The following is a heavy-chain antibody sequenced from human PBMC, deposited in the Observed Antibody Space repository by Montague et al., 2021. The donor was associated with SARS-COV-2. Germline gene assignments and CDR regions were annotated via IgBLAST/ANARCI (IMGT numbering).Heavy chain of an antibody. CDR1: GGSISSGGYY. Sequence: TLSLTCTVSGGSISSGGYYWSWIRQHPGKGLEWIGYIYYSGSTCYNPSLKSRVTISVDTSKNQFSLKLSSVTAADTAVYYCARLTAGYCSGGSCYWGTGFDYWGQGTLVTVSS. CDR3: ARLTAGYCSGGSCYWGTGFDY. V-gene: IGHV4-31*03. CDR2: IYYSGST. D-gene: IGHD2-15*01. J-gene: IGHJ4*02.